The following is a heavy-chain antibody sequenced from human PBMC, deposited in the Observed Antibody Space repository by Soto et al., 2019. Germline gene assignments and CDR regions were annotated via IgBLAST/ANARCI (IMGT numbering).Heavy chain of an antibody. V-gene: IGHV4-39*01. CDR2: IYYSGST. J-gene: IGHJ4*02. CDR3: ARRGGSGWYAIDY. D-gene: IGHD6-19*01. Sequence: QLQLQESGPGLVKPSETLSLTCTVSGGSISSSSYYWGWIRQPPGKGREWIGSIYYSGSTYYNPSLKSRVTISGDTCNNQISLKLRSETAADPAVYYCARRGGSGWYAIDYWGQGTLVTVSS. CDR1: GGSISSSSYY.